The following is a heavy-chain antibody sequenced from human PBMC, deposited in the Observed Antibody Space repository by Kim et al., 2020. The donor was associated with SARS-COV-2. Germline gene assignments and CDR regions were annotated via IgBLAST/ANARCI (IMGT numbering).Heavy chain of an antibody. J-gene: IGHJ4*02. CDR3: ASPPIAVAGTGSY. Sequence: SADSVKGRFTISRDNAKNSLYLQMNSLRAEDTAVYYCASPPIAVAGTGSYWGQGTLVTVSS. V-gene: IGHV3-21*01. D-gene: IGHD6-19*01.